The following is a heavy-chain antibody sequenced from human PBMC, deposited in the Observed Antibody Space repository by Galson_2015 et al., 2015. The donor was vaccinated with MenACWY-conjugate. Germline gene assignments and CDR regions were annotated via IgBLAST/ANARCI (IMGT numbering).Heavy chain of an antibody. D-gene: IGHD3-22*01. Sequence: SLRLSCAASGFTFRKCVMSWVRQAPGKGLEWVSGISGSGGDIDYADSVKGRFTISRDNSKNTVYLQMNSLRAEDTAVYHCAKGANYYDSSGKRYDAFDIWGQGTMVTVSS. CDR1: GFTFRKCV. CDR3: AKGANYYDSSGKRYDAFDI. CDR2: ISGSGGDI. V-gene: IGHV3-23*01. J-gene: IGHJ3*02.